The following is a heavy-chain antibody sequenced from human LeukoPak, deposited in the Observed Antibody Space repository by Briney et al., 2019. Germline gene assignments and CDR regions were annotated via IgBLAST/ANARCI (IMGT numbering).Heavy chain of an antibody. CDR3: ARDLYSSGWLRFDP. J-gene: IGHJ5*02. V-gene: IGHV1-46*04. CDR1: GYTFTGYY. CDR2: INPSSGIT. Sequence: ASVKVSCKTSGYTFTGYYMHWVRQAPGQGLEWMGIINPSSGITNYAQKLQGRVTMTTDTSTSTAYMELRSLRSDDTAVYYCARDLYSSGWLRFDPWGQGTLVTVSS. D-gene: IGHD6-19*01.